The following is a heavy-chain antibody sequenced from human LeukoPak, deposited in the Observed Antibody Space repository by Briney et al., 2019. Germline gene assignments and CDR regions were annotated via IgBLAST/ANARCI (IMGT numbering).Heavy chain of an antibody. V-gene: IGHV1-18*01. J-gene: IGHJ4*02. CDR2: ISAYNGDT. CDR1: GYTFTNYG. D-gene: IGHD3-22*01. CDR3: ARGYYYDSSGYYTPVYYFDY. Sequence: ASVKFSCKASGYTFTNYGISWVRQAPGQGLEWMGWISAYNGDTDYAQKFQGRVTIATDESTSTAYMELSSLRSEDTAVYYCARGYYYDSSGYYTPVYYFDYWGQGTLVTVSS.